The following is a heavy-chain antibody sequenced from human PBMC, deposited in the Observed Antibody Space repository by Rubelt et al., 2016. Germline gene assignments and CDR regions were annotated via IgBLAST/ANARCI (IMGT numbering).Heavy chain of an antibody. V-gene: IGHV4-4*02. CDR1: GGSISSSNW. J-gene: IGHJ4*02. Sequence: QVQLQESGPGLVKPSGTLSLTCAVSGGSISSSNWWSWVRQPPGKGLEWIGTISYSGSTSYNPSLKSRVTISVDTSKNQFSLRLSSVTAAETAVYYCARTIHGYSYGYDFDYWGQGTLVTVSP. CDR3: ARTIHGYSYGYDFDY. D-gene: IGHD5-18*01. CDR2: ISYSGST.